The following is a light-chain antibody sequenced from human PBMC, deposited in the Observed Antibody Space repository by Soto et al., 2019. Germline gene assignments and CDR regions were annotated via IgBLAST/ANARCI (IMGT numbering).Light chain of an antibody. Sequence: QSVLTQPPSASGTPGQSVTLSCSGSSSNIGSNTVNWYQQLPGTAPKLLIYSNNQRPSGDPDRFSGSQSGTSASLAISGLQSEDEADYYCAAWDDSLHAVVFGGGTNLTVL. CDR3: AAWDDSLHAVV. V-gene: IGLV1-44*01. CDR1: SSNIGSNT. CDR2: SNN. J-gene: IGLJ2*01.